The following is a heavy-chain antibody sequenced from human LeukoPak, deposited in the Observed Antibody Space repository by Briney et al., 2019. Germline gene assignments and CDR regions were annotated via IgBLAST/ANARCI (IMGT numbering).Heavy chain of an antibody. D-gene: IGHD6-19*01. CDR1: GDSISTYH. CDR3: ARANKQWLVLIDY. Sequence: PSETLSLTCSVSGDSISTYHWNWIRQPPGKGLEWIGEINHSGSTNYNPSLKSRVTISVDTSKNQFSLKLSSVTAADTAVYYCARANKQWLVLIDYWGQGTLVTVSS. J-gene: IGHJ4*02. V-gene: IGHV4-34*01. CDR2: INHSGST.